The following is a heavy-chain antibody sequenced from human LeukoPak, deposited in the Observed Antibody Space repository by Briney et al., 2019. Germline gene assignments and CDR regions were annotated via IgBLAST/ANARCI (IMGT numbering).Heavy chain of an antibody. D-gene: IGHD6-19*01. J-gene: IGHJ5*02. CDR3: ARVPSSGWYGWFDP. CDR1: GGSISSSSYY. Sequence: KPSETLSLTCTVSGGSISSSSYYWGWIRQPPGKGLEWIGSIYYSGSTYYNPSLKSRVTISVDTSKNQFSLKLSSVTAADTAVYYCARVPSSGWYGWFDPWGQGTLVTVSS. V-gene: IGHV4-39*07. CDR2: IYYSGST.